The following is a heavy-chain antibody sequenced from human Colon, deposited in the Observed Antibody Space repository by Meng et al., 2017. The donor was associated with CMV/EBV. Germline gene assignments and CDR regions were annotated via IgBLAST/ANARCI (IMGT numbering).Heavy chain of an antibody. D-gene: IGHD2-21*02. CDR1: GFTFSSYS. J-gene: IGHJ6*02. V-gene: IGHV3-30*02. CDR3: AKSLDPVTPRDYFYGMDI. CDR2: IRFDGSHI. Sequence: GESLKISCAASGFTFSSYSMNWVRQAPGKGLEWVAFIRFDGSHIFYGDSVKGRLTISRDNSKNTLFLEINSLRVEDTAVYYCAKSLDPVTPRDYFYGMDIWGPGTTVTVSS.